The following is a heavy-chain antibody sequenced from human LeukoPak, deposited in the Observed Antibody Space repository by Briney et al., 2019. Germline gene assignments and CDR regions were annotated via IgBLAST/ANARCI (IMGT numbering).Heavy chain of an antibody. Sequence: PGGSLRLSCAASGFTFSNAWMSWVRQAPGKGLEWVGRIKSKTDGGTTDYAAPVKGRFTISRDDSKNTLYLQMNSLRAEDTAVYYCARDWDSYGNTIFDFWGQGTLVTVSS. V-gene: IGHV3-15*01. CDR3: ARDWDSYGNTIFDF. CDR1: GFTFSNAW. D-gene: IGHD5-18*01. J-gene: IGHJ4*02. CDR2: IKSKTDGGTT.